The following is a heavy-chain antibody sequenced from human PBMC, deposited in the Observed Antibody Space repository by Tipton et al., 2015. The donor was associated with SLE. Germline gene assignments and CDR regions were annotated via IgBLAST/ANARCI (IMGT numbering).Heavy chain of an antibody. J-gene: IGHJ3*02. V-gene: IGHV4-34*01. D-gene: IGHD2-15*01. CDR1: GGSFSGYY. CDR2: INHSGRT. Sequence: TLSLTCAVYGGSFSGYYWSWIRQPPGKGLEWIGEINHSGRTNYNPSLKSRVTISVDTSKNQFSLKLSSVTAADTAVYYCARAGGAFDIWGQGTMVTVSS. CDR3: ARAGGAFDI.